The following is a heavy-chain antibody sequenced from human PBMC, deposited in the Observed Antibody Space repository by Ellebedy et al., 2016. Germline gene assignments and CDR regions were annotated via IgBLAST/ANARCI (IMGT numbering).Heavy chain of an antibody. CDR2: INPNTGGT. V-gene: IGHV1-2*02. CDR1: GYTFTDYY. Sequence: ASVKVSXXTSGYTFTDYYMHWVRQAPGQGPEWMGWINPNTGGTNYAQNFQGRVTMTRDTSIGTAYMELSRLISDDTAVYYCARDLPYSSSSNFDYWGQGTLVTVSS. D-gene: IGHD6-6*01. J-gene: IGHJ4*02. CDR3: ARDLPYSSSSNFDY.